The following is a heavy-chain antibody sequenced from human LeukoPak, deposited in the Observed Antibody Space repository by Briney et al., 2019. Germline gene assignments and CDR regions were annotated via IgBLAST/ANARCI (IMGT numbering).Heavy chain of an antibody. CDR2: MNPNSGNT. CDR3: AREGSSSRDFDY. D-gene: IGHD6-13*01. Sequence: ASVKVSCKASGYTFTSYGINWVRQATGQGLEWMGWMNPNSGNTGYAQKFQGRVTMTRNTSISTAYVELSSLRSEDAAVYYCAREGSSSRDFDYWGQGTLVTVSS. V-gene: IGHV1-8*02. CDR1: GYTFTSYG. J-gene: IGHJ4*02.